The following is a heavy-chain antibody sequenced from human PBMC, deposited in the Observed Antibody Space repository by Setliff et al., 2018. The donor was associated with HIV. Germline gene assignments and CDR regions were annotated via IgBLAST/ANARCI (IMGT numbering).Heavy chain of an antibody. CDR1: GGSISGYF. Sequence: SETLSLTCTVSGGSISGYFWSWIRQPPGKGLEWIGYIFSTERTSYNPSLESRASISIDTSKNQFSLKLNSVTAADTAVYYCATYSAGEGGRGYWGQGRLVTVSS. J-gene: IGHJ4*02. V-gene: IGHV4-59*01. D-gene: IGHD1-26*01. CDR2: IFSTERT. CDR3: ATYSAGEGGRGY.